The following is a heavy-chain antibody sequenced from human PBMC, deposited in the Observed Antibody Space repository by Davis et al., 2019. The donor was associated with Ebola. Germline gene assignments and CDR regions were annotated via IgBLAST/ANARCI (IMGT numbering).Heavy chain of an antibody. D-gene: IGHD1-14*01. V-gene: IGHV3-7*03. CDR2: IKQDGSEK. Sequence: GESLKISCAASGFTFSSYCMSWVRQAPGKGLEWVANIKQDGSEKYYVDSVKGRFTISRDNAKSSLYLQMNSLRVDDTAVYYCATVRYDLGQAYWGQGTLVTVSS. J-gene: IGHJ4*02. CDR3: ATVRYDLGQAY. CDR1: GFTFSSYC.